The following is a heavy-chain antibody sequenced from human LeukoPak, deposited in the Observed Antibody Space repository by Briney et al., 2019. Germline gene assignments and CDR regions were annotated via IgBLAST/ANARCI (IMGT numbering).Heavy chain of an antibody. J-gene: IGHJ6*02. CDR1: GFTFSDYY. V-gene: IGHV3-11*06. Sequence: GGSLRLSCVASGFTFSDYYMSWIRQAPGKGLEWVSYISSSSSYTNYADSVKGRFTISRDNAKNSLYLQMNSLRAEDTAVYYCARDLGVIDYYYYGMDVWGQGTTVTVSS. CDR3: ARDLGVIDYYYYGMDV. D-gene: IGHD2-21*01. CDR2: ISSSSSYT.